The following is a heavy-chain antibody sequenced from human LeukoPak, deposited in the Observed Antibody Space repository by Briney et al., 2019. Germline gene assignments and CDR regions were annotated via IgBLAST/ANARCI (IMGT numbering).Heavy chain of an antibody. CDR1: GGSFSGYY. V-gene: IGHV4-34*01. CDR3: ARVLYYYYGMDV. CDR2: INHSGST. Sequence: SETLSLTCAVYGGSFSGYYWSWIRQPPGKGLEWIGEINHSGSTNYNPSLRSRVTISVDTSKNQFSLKLSSVTAADTAVYYCARVLYYYYGMDVWGQGTTVTVSS. J-gene: IGHJ6*02.